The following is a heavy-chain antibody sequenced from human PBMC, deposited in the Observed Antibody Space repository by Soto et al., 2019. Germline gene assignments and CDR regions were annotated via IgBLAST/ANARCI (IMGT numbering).Heavy chain of an antibody. CDR3: NLLVVVMGDAFDI. V-gene: IGHV3-30-3*01. Sequence: GGSLRLSCAASGFTFSSYAMHWVRQAPGKGLEWVAVISYDGSNKYYADSVKGRFTISRDNSKNTLYLQMNSLRAEDTAVYYCNLLVVVMGDAFDIWGQGTMVTVSS. J-gene: IGHJ3*02. CDR2: ISYDGSNK. CDR1: GFTFSSYA. D-gene: IGHD3-22*01.